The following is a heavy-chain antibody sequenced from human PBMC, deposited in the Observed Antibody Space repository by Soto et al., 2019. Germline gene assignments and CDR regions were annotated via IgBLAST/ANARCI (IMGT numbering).Heavy chain of an antibody. J-gene: IGHJ6*02. CDR3: ARDNPAYNWNPLYYYYGMDV. CDR2: ISAYNGNT. Sequence: ASVKVSCKASGYTFTSYGISWVRQAPGQGLEWMGWISAYNGNTNYAQKLQGRVTMTTDTSTSTAYMELRSLRSDDMAVYYCARDNPAYNWNPLYYYYGMDVWGQGTTVTVSS. V-gene: IGHV1-18*03. CDR1: GYTFTSYG. D-gene: IGHD1-1*01.